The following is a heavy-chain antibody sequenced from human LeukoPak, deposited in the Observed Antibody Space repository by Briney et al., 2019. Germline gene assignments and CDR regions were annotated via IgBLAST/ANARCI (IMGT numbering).Heavy chain of an antibody. J-gene: IGHJ6*02. CDR3: ARGTLRWPNYYYGMDV. D-gene: IGHD4-23*01. CDR2: IYYSGST. Sequence: KASETLSLTCTVSGGSVSSGSYYWSWIRQPPGKGLEWIGYIYYSGSTNYNPSLKSRVTISVDTSKNQFSLKLSSVTAADTAVYYCARGTLRWPNYYYGMDVWGQGTTVTVSS. V-gene: IGHV4-61*01. CDR1: GGSVSSGSYY.